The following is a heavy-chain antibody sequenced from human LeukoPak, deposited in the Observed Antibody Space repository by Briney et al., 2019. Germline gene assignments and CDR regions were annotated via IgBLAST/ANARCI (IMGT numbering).Heavy chain of an antibody. D-gene: IGHD4-17*01. CDR1: GLLLIRLY. V-gene: IGHV3-72*01. J-gene: IGHJ4*02. CDR3: VRVRHGDSFDY. Sequence: PGGSLTLPCAAWGLLLIRLYKLGLRQATGKGLEWFIRIRNEANSYTTDYATSVKGRFTISRDDSKNSLFLQMNSLKTEDTAVYYCVRVRHGDSFDYWGQGTLVTVSS. CDR2: IRNEANSYTT.